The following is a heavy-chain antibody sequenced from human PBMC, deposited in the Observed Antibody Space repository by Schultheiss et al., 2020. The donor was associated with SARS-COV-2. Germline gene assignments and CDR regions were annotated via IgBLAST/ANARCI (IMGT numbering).Heavy chain of an antibody. J-gene: IGHJ6*02. CDR3: AKTGNYDFWSGYRYYYGMDV. D-gene: IGHD3-3*01. CDR2: IYYSGST. CDR1: GGSISSYY. Sequence: SQTLSLTCTVSGGSISSYYWSWIRQPPGKGLEWIGSIYYSGSTNYNPSLKSRVTISVDKSKNQFSLKLSSVTAADTAVYYCAKTGNYDFWSGYRYYYGMDVWGQGTTVTVSS. V-gene: IGHV4-59*12.